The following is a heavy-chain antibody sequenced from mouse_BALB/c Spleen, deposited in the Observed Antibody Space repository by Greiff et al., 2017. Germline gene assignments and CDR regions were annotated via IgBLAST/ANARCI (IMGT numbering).Heavy chain of an antibody. D-gene: IGHD1-1*02. CDR3: ASWDGRFYAMDY. Sequence: VQLQQSGAELARPGASVKMSCKASGYTFTSYSMHWVKQRPGQGLEWIGYINPSSGYTNYNQKFKDKATLTADKSSSTAYMQLSSLTSEDSAVYYCASWDGRFYAMDYWGQGTSVTVSS. J-gene: IGHJ4*01. CDR1: GYTFTSYS. V-gene: IGHV1-4*01. CDR2: INPSSGYT.